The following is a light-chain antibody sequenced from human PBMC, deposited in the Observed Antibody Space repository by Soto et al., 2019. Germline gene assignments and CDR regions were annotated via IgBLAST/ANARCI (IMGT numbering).Light chain of an antibody. CDR2: AAS. V-gene: IGKV1-39*01. CDR1: QNIGTY. J-gene: IGKJ2*01. Sequence: DIQMTQSPSSLSASVGYRITITCRARQNIGTYLNWYQQKPGKAPKLLIYAASSLQSGVPSRFSGSGSGTDFTLTIRSLQPEDFATYYCQQSYSTPPYTFGQGTKLEIK. CDR3: QQSYSTPPYT.